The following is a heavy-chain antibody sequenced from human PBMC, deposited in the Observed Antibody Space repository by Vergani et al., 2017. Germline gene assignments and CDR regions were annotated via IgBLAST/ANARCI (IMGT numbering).Heavy chain of an antibody. CDR2: INHSGST. Sequence: QVQLQQWGAGLLKPSETLSLTCAVYGGSFSGYYWSWIRQPPGKGLEWIGEINHSGSTNYNPSLKSRVTISVDTSKNQFSLKLSSVTAADTAVYYCARGDRARRVLLYWGKGTLVTVAS. J-gene: IGHJ4*02. CDR3: ARGDRARRVLLY. V-gene: IGHV4-34*01. CDR1: GGSFSGYY. D-gene: IGHD2-15*01.